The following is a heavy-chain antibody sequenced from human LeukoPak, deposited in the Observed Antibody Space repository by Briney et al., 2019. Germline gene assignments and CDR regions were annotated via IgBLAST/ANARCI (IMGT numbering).Heavy chain of an antibody. CDR2: ISYDGSNK. CDR3: AKTYYYDSSGYLVY. Sequence: PGGSLRLSCAASGFTFSSYGMHWVRQAPGKGLEWVAVISYDGSNKYYADSVKGRFTISRDNSKNTLYLQMNSLRAEDAAVHYCAKTYYYDSSGYLVYWGQGTLVTVSS. J-gene: IGHJ4*02. CDR1: GFTFSSYG. V-gene: IGHV3-30*18. D-gene: IGHD3-22*01.